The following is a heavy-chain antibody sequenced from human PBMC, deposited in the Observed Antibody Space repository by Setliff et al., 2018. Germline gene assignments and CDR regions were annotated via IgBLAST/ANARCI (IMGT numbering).Heavy chain of an antibody. Sequence: SGPTLVNPTQTLTLTCTFSGFSLSTTETHVSWIRQPPGKAPEWLARLDWDDDKFYNTSLRSRLTLSKDTSKNQVILTMTNMDPADTATYCCARLPPLVQNNGASNHAFDVWGPGAVVTVSS. CDR3: ARLPPLVQNNGASNHAFDV. CDR2: LDWDDDK. V-gene: IGHV2-70*04. J-gene: IGHJ3*01. CDR1: GFSLSTTETH. D-gene: IGHD6-6*01.